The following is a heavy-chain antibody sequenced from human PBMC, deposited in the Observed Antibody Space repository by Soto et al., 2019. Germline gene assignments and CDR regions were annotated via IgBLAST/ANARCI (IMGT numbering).Heavy chain of an antibody. CDR3: ARIPGYRSWLLNAGV. Sequence: GGSLRLSCAASGFTFSSYGMHWVRQAPGKGLEWVAVIWYDGSNKYYADSVKGRFTISRDNSKNTLYLQMNSLRAEDTAVYYCARIPGYRSWLLNAGVWGKGTTVTVSS. V-gene: IGHV3-33*01. J-gene: IGHJ6*04. CDR2: IWYDGSNK. D-gene: IGHD6-25*01. CDR1: GFTFSSYG.